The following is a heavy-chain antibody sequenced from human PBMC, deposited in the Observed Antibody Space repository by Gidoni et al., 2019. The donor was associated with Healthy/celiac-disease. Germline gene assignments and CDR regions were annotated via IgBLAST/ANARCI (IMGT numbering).Heavy chain of an antibody. J-gene: IGHJ4*02. CDR1: GYTFTSYA. D-gene: IGHD3-3*01. CDR2: INAGNGNT. CDR3: AGLGYDFWSGNYFDY. Sequence: QVQLVQSGAEVKKPGASVKVSCKASGYTFTSYAMHWVRQAPGQRLEWMGWINAGNGNTKYSQKFQGRVTITRDTSASTAYMELSSLRSEDTAVYYCAGLGYDFWSGNYFDYWGQGTLVTVSS. V-gene: IGHV1-3*01.